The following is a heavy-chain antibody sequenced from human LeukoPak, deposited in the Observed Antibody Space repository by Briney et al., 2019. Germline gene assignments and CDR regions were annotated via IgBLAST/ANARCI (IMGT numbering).Heavy chain of an antibody. V-gene: IGHV3-53*01. CDR3: AGGQMFTSGGFDD. J-gene: IGHJ4*02. D-gene: IGHD6-19*01. CDR1: GFAVSNKY. CDR2: IYTGGDT. Sequence: GGSLRLSCAASGFAVSNKYMSWVRQAPGKGLEWVSVIYTGGDTYYADSVRGRFTISRDNSKNTVNLQMNSLRAEDTALYYCAGGQMFTSGGFDDWGQGTLVTVSS.